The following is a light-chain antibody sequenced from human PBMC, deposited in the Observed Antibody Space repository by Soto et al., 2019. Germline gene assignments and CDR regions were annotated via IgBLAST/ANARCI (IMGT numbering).Light chain of an antibody. CDR2: GAS. Sequence: ETVMTQSPATLSVSPGERATLSCRASQSVSNNLAWYQQKPGQAPRLLIYGASTRATGIPARFSGSGSGTEFTLTISSLQSEDFAVYYCQQYNTWSPLTFGGGTKVETK. V-gene: IGKV3-15*01. CDR1: QSVSNN. J-gene: IGKJ4*01. CDR3: QQYNTWSPLT.